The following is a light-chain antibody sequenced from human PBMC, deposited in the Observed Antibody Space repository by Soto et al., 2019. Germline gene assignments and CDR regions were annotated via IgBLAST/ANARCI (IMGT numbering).Light chain of an antibody. J-gene: IGKJ2*01. CDR3: MQALQTRYT. V-gene: IGKV2-28*01. Sequence: DIVMTQSPLSLPVTPGEPASISCRSSQSLLHSNGYNYLDWYLQKPGQSPQLLIYLGSNRASGVPDRFSGSGSGTDFTLKISGVEAEDVGVYYCMQALQTRYTFGQGTKLEIK. CDR1: QSLLHSNGYNY. CDR2: LGS.